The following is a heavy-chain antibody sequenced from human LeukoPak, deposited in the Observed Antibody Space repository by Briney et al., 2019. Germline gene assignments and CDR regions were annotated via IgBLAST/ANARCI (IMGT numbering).Heavy chain of an antibody. Sequence: ASVKVSFTASGGTFSSYAISWVRQAPGQGLEWMGGIIPIFGTANYAQKFQGRVTITADESTSTAYMELSSLRSEDTAVYYCARVRSYCSSTSCRYNQAFDIWGQGTMVTVSS. J-gene: IGHJ3*02. V-gene: IGHV1-69*13. CDR1: GGTFSSYA. CDR2: IIPIFGTA. CDR3: ARVRSYCSSTSCRYNQAFDI. D-gene: IGHD2-2*01.